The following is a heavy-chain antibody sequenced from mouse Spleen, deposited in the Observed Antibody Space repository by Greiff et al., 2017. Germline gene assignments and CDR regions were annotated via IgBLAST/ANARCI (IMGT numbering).Heavy chain of an antibody. CDR2: IHPNSGST. CDR3: ARALTGFAY. J-gene: IGHJ3*01. CDR1: GYTFTSYW. V-gene: IGHV1-64*01. Sequence: QVQLKQPGAELVKPGASVKLSCKASGYTFTSYWMHWVKQRPGQGLEWIGMIHPNSGSTNYNEKFKSKATLTVDKSSSTAYMQLSSLTSEDSAVYYCARALTGFAYWGQGTLVTVSA. D-gene: IGHD4-1*01.